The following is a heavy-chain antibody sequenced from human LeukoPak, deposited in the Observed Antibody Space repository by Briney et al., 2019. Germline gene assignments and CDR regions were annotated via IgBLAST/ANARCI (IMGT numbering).Heavy chain of an antibody. CDR1: GFTVSSNY. CDR2: IYSGGST. J-gene: IGHJ4*02. CDR3: ARDGYYYDSSGSALDY. V-gene: IGHV3-53*01. Sequence: GSLRLSCAASGFTVSSNYMSWVRQAPGKGLEWGSVIYSGGSTYYADSVKGRFTISRDNSKNTLYLQMNSLRAEDTAVYYCARDGYYYDSSGSALDYWGQGTLVTVSS. D-gene: IGHD3-22*01.